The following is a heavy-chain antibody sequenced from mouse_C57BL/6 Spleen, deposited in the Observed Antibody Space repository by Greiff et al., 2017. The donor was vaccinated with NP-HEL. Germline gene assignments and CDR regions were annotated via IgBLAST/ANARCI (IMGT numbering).Heavy chain of an antibody. CDR3: AIYYSNHWYFDV. D-gene: IGHD2-5*01. CDR2: ISYDGSN. CDR1: GYSITSGYY. Sequence: EVKLVESGPGLVKPSQSLSLTCSVTGYSITSGYYWNWIRQFPGNKPEWMGYISYDGSNNYNPSLKNRISITRDTSKNQFFLKLNSVTTEDTATYYCAIYYSNHWYFDVWGTGTTVTVSS. V-gene: IGHV3-6*01. J-gene: IGHJ1*03.